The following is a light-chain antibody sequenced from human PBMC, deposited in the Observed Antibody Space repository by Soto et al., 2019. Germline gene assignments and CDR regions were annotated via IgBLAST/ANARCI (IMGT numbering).Light chain of an antibody. CDR1: QSINGR. J-gene: IGKJ2*01. CDR2: DVS. V-gene: IGKV1-5*01. CDR3: QKYKVYPYT. Sequence: DIQMTQSPSTLSASIGDRVTITCRASQSINGRLAWYQQKPGRPPKLLIYDVSFLESGVPSRFSGSGSGTDFNLTISSLRPDDFATFYFQKYKVYPYTLGQGTRLDIQ.